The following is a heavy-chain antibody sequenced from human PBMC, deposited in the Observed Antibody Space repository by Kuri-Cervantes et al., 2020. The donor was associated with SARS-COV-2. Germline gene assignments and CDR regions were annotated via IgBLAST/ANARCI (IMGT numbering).Heavy chain of an antibody. V-gene: IGHV4-39*01. J-gene: IGHJ3*02. CDR2: IYYSGST. CDR3: ARSTYGYCSSTSCSPGGAFDI. D-gene: IGHD2-2*01. Sequence: SETLSLTCTVSGGSISSSSYYWGWIRQPPGKGLEWIGSIYYSGSTYYNPSLKSRVTISVDTSKNQFSLKLSSVTAADTAVYYCARSTYGYCSSTSCSPGGAFDIRGQGTMVTVSS. CDR1: GGSISSSSYY.